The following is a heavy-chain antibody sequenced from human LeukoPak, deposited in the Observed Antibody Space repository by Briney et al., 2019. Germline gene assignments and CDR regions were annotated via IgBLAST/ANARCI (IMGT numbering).Heavy chain of an antibody. J-gene: IGHJ4*02. CDR1: GGSFSGYY. D-gene: IGHD1-20*01. V-gene: IGHV4-34*01. CDR3: ARVALTGTNPFDY. Sequence: PSETLSLTCAVYGGSFSGYYWSWIRQPPGKGLEWIGEIKHSGSTNYNPSLKSRVTISVDTSKNQFSLKLSSVTAADTAVYYCARVALTGTNPFDYWGQGTLVTVSS. CDR2: IKHSGST.